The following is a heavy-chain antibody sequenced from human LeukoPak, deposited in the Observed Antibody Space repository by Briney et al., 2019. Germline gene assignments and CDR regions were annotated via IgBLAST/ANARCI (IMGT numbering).Heavy chain of an antibody. Sequence: GGSLRLSCAASGFTFSSYEMSWVRQAPGKGLEWVSSISSTGGTIYYADSVKGRFTISRDNAKNSLYLQMNSLRAEDTAVYYCARVSDGTDYWGRGTLVTVSS. D-gene: IGHD1-26*01. CDR3: ARVSDGTDY. V-gene: IGHV3-48*03. CDR2: ISSTGGTI. J-gene: IGHJ4*02. CDR1: GFTFSSYE.